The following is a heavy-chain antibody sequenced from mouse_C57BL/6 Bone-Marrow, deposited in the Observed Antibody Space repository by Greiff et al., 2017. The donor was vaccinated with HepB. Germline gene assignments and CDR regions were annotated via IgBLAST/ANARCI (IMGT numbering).Heavy chain of an antibody. CDR2: ISSGSSTI. D-gene: IGHD1-1*01. CDR3: ARLYYYGSRDY. V-gene: IGHV5-17*01. Sequence: EVKVEESGGGLVKPGGSLKLSCAASGFTFSDYGMHWVRQAPEKGLEWVAYISSGSSTIYYADTVKGRFTISRDNAKNTLFLQMTSLRSEDTAMYYCARLYYYGSRDYWGQGTTLTVSS. J-gene: IGHJ2*01. CDR1: GFTFSDYG.